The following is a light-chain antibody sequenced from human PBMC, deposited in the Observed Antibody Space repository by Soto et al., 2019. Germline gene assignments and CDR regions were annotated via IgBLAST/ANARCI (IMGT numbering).Light chain of an antibody. V-gene: IGLV1-44*01. J-gene: IGLJ1*01. CDR2: SNN. Sequence: QSVLNQPPSASGTPGQRVTISCSGSSSNIGSNTVNWYQQLPRTAPKLLIYSNNQRPSGVPDRFSGSKSGTSASLAISGLQSEDEADYYCAAWDDSLNGLYVFGTGTKVTVL. CDR1: SSNIGSNT. CDR3: AAWDDSLNGLYV.